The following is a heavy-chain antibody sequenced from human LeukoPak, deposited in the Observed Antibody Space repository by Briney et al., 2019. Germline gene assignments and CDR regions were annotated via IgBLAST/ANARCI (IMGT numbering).Heavy chain of an antibody. V-gene: IGHV3-21*01. J-gene: IGHJ4*02. CDR2: ISSSSSYI. D-gene: IGHD5-12*01. CDR1: GFTLSSHE. Sequence: GGSLRLSCTVSGFTLSSHEMSWIRQAPGKGLEWVSSISSSSSYIYYADSVKGRFTISRDNAKNSLYLQMNSLRADDTAVYYCARDVQVATIYPLDYWGQGTLVIVSS. CDR3: ARDVQVATIYPLDY.